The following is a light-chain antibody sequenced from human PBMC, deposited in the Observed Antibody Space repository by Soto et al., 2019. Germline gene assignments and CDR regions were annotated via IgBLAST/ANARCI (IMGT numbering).Light chain of an antibody. CDR1: SSDVGAYNY. CDR2: EVS. CDR3: SSYTNSSSSARV. J-gene: IGLJ2*01. V-gene: IGLV2-14*01. Sequence: QSALTQPASVSGSPGQSITISCTGTSSDVGAYNYVSWYQQHPGKAPKLMIYEVSNRPSGVSNRFSGSKSGNTASLTISGLQAEDEADDYYSSYTNSSSSARVFGGGTKLTVL.